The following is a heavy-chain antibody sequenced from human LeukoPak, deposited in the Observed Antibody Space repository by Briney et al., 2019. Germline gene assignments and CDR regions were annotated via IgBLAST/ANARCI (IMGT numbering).Heavy chain of an antibody. J-gene: IGHJ3*02. V-gene: IGHV1-24*01. CDR3: ATDTNLVDLIQGDGHEDENFDR. Sequence: GASVKVSCKVSGYTLTELSIHWVRQAPGKGLKWMGGFDLEDGETIYAQEFQGRLTMTEDTSTDTVYMELSSLRSEDTAVYYCATDTNLVDLIQGDGHEDENFDRWGQGTMVTVSS. D-gene: IGHD1-26*01. CDR1: GYTLTELS. CDR2: FDLEDGET.